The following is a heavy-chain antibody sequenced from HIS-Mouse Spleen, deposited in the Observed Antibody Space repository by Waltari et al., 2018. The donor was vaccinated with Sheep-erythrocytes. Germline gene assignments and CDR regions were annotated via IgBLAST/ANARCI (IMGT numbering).Heavy chain of an antibody. Sequence: QVQLVQSGAEVKKPGSSVKVSCKASGGTFSSYAISWVRQAPGQGLEWLGRIIPSLGIANYAQKCQGGVTITADKSTSTAYMELSSLRSEDTAVYYCARDNGGNSDGGDYWGQGTLVTVSS. V-gene: IGHV1-69*04. CDR2: IIPSLGIA. CDR1: GGTFSSYA. CDR3: ARDNGGNSDGGDY. D-gene: IGHD2-21*02. J-gene: IGHJ4*02.